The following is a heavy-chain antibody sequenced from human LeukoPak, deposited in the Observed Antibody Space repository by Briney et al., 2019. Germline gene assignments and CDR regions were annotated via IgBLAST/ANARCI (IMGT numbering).Heavy chain of an antibody. D-gene: IGHD2-15*01. J-gene: IGHJ6*02. V-gene: IGHV3-23*01. Sequence: GGSLRLSCEGSGFTFSSYAMSWVRQAPGKGLEWVSAISGSGGSTYYADSVKGRFTISRDNSKNRLFLQVNSLRAEDTAVYYCAKGGCSGGTCPSTYYYGMDVWGQGTTVTVSS. CDR2: ISGSGGST. CDR1: GFTFSSYA. CDR3: AKGGCSGGTCPSTYYYGMDV.